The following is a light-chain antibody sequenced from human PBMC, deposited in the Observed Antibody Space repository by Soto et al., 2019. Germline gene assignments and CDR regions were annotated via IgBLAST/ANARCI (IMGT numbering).Light chain of an antibody. CDR1: QGIRND. Sequence: AIQMTQSPSSLSASVGDRVTITCRASQGIRNDLGWYQQKPGKAPKLLIYTASSLQSGVPSRFSGSGSGTDFTLTISSMQPEDFATYYCLQDYNYPFTFGPGTKVDIK. J-gene: IGKJ3*01. V-gene: IGKV1-6*01. CDR3: LQDYNYPFT. CDR2: TAS.